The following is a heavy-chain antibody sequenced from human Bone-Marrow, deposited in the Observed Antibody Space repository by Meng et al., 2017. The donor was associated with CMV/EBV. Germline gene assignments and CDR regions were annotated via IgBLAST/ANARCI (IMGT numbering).Heavy chain of an antibody. CDR3: ARDSSSWGVHYYYGMDV. V-gene: IGHV1-69*05. Sequence: SVKVSCKASGGTFSSYAISWVRQAPGQGLEWMGGIIPIFGTANYAQKFQGRVTITTDESTSTAYMELSSLRSDDTAVYYCARDSSSWGVHYYYGMDVWGQGTTVTVSS. J-gene: IGHJ6*02. CDR2: IIPIFGTA. D-gene: IGHD6-13*01. CDR1: GGTFSSYA.